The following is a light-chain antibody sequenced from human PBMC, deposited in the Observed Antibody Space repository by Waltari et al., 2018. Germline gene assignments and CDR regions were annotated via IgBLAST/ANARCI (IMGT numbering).Light chain of an antibody. Sequence: EIVLTQSPATLSLSSGERAILSCRASQSVDGKVAWYQQRPGQAPRLLMYGASIRATGFPPRFTASGSGKQFTLTIGSLQSEDFAVYFCQQYNNWPLTFGGGTRVEV. V-gene: IGKV3-15*01. CDR2: GAS. CDR1: QSVDGK. CDR3: QQYNNWPLT. J-gene: IGKJ4*01.